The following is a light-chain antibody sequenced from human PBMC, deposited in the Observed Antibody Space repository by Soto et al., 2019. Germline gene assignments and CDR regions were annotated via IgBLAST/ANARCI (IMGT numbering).Light chain of an antibody. J-gene: IGLJ1*01. Sequence: QSALTQPASVSGSPGQPVTISCTGTSSEVGGYNFVSWYRQLPGEAPNLILYGVSDRTSGVSDRFSGSKSGDTASLKVSGLQADDEADYYCRSYTSTRTYVFGTGT. V-gene: IGLV2-14*03. CDR3: RSYTSTRTYV. CDR1: SSEVGGYNF. CDR2: GVS.